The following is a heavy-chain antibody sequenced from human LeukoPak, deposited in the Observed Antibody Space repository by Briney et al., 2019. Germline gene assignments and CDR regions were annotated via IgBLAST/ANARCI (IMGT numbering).Heavy chain of an antibody. CDR1: GFTFNNYA. CDR3: AKCSASYSNDAFDV. J-gene: IGHJ3*01. V-gene: IGHV3-23*01. D-gene: IGHD3-10*02. CDR2: IRGGGSNT. Sequence: GGSLRLSCAASGFTFNNYAMNWVRQAPGKGLEWVSYIRGGGSNTRYSDSVKGRFIISRDNSKNILYLQMNSLRAEDPAIYYCAKCSASYSNDAFDVWGRGTMVTVSS.